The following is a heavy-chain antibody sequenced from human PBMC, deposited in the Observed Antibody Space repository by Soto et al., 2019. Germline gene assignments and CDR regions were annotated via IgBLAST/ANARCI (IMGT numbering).Heavy chain of an antibody. D-gene: IGHD2-2*01. CDR2: ISGSGGST. CDR3: AEHRRNQRLCAIDY. J-gene: IGHJ4*02. V-gene: IGHV3-23*01. CDR1: GFTFSSCA. Sequence: EVHLLESWGGLVQPGGSLRLSCVASGFTFSSCAMSWVRQAPGKGLEWVSAISGSGGSTYYADSVKGRFTISRDNSKNPMYLQMNSLRAEDTAVYYCAEHRRNQRLCAIDYWGQGTLVTVSS.